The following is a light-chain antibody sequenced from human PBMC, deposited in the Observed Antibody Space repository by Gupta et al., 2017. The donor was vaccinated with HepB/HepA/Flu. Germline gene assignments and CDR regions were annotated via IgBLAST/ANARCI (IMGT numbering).Light chain of an antibody. V-gene: IGKV3-15*01. CDR3: QQYNYWPPAT. J-gene: IGKJ1*01. CDR1: RSAGSK. Sequence: EIVMTQSPAHLSVSPGKRVTLSCRASRSAGSKLAWHQQKPGQGPRLLIYDASTRASGVPARFSGSGSGTEFTLTISSLQSEDFAVYYCQQYNYWPPATFGQGTKVEIK. CDR2: DAS.